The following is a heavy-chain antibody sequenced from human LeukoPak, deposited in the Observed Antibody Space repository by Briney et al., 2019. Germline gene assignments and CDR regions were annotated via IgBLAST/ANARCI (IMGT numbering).Heavy chain of an antibody. CDR1: GFTFSSYA. D-gene: IGHD3-22*01. Sequence: GGSLRLSCAASGFTFSSYAMSWVRQAPGKGLEWVSAISGSGGSTYYADSVKGRLTISRDNSKNTLYLQMNSLRAEDTAVYYCARRRPGYYYDSSGSSAPDFDYWGQGTLVTASS. CDR3: ARRRPGYYYDSSGSSAPDFDY. CDR2: ISGSGGST. V-gene: IGHV3-23*01. J-gene: IGHJ4*02.